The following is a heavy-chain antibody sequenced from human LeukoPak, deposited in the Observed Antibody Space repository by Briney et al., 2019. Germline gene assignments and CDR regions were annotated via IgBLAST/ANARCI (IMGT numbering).Heavy chain of an antibody. J-gene: IGHJ6*02. D-gene: IGHD1-1*01. Sequence: SVKVSCKASGYTFTSYGISWVRQAPGQGLEWMGWISAYNGNTNYAQKLQGRVTMTTDTSTSTAYMELRSLRSDDTAVYYCARDHPTGWNGWWPPHYGMDVWGQGTTVTVSS. V-gene: IGHV1-18*01. CDR3: ARDHPTGWNGWWPPHYGMDV. CDR1: GYTFTSYG. CDR2: ISAYNGNT.